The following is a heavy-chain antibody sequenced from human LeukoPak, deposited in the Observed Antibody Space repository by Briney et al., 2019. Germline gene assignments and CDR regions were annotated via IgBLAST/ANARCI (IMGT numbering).Heavy chain of an antibody. CDR2: IYPGDSDT. CDR1: GYSFTSYW. D-gene: IGHD6-13*01. CDR3: ARRRYIAAAGPPLYFDY. J-gene: IGHJ4*02. V-gene: IGHV5-51*01. Sequence: GESLKISCKGSGYSFTSYWIGWVRQMPGKGLEWMGIIYPGDSDTRYSPSFQGQVTISADKSISTAYLQWSSLKASDTAMYYCARRRYIAAAGPPLYFDYWGQGTLVTVSS.